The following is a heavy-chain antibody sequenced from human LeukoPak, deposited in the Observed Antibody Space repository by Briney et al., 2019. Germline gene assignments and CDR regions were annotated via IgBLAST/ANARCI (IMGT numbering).Heavy chain of an antibody. CDR2: ISSSGSTI. Sequence: GGSLRLSCAASGFTFSFSEMNWVRQVPGKGLEWVSYISSSGSTIYYADSVKGRFTISRDNAKNSLYLQLNSLGAEDTAVYYCARSEFEAFDMWGQGTMVTVSS. J-gene: IGHJ3*02. D-gene: IGHD3-10*01. CDR1: GFTFSFSE. CDR3: ARSEFEAFDM. V-gene: IGHV3-48*03.